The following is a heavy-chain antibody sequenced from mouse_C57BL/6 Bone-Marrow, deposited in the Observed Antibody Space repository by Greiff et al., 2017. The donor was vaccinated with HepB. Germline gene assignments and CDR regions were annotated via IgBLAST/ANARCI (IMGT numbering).Heavy chain of an antibody. J-gene: IGHJ1*03. CDR3: ARRDYYGSSYWYFGV. CDR1: GFTFSSYG. D-gene: IGHD1-1*01. V-gene: IGHV5-6*02. Sequence: EVKLVESGGDLVKPGGSLKLSCAASGFTFSSYGMSWVRQTPDKRLEWVATISSGGSYTYYPDSVKGRFTISRDNAKNTLYLQMSRLKSEDTAMYYCARRDYYGSSYWYFGVWGTGTTVTVSS. CDR2: ISSGGSYT.